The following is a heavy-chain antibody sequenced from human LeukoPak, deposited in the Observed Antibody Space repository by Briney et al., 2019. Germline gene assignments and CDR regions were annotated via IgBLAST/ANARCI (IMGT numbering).Heavy chain of an antibody. Sequence: SVKVSCKASGGTFSSYAISWVRQAPGQGLEWMGRIIPILGIANYAQKFPGRVTITADKSTSTDYMELSSLRSEDTAVYYCATAIRGIVVVPAAVSYYYGMDVWGQGTTVTVSS. V-gene: IGHV1-69*04. CDR1: GGTFSSYA. CDR2: IIPILGIA. CDR3: ATAIRGIVVVPAAVSYYYGMDV. J-gene: IGHJ6*01. D-gene: IGHD2-2*01.